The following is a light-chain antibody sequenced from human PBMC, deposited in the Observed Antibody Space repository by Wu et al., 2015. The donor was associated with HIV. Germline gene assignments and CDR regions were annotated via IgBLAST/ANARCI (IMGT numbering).Light chain of an antibody. CDR3: QQYGSSPYT. CDR2: GVS. Sequence: EIVLTQSPGTLSLSPGERATLSCRASQHVYSTYFAWYQQKPGQAPRLLIYGVSSRATGILDRFSGSGSGTDFTLTISRLEPEDFAVYYCQQYGSSPYTFGQGTKLEIK. J-gene: IGKJ2*01. V-gene: IGKV3-20*01. CDR1: QHVYSTY.